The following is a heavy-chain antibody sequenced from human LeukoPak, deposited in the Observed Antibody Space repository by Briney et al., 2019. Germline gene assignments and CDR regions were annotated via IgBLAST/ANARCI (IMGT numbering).Heavy chain of an antibody. CDR1: GYTFTCYY. CDR3: ARPYSGSYPYFDY. V-gene: IGHV1-2*02. J-gene: IGHJ4*02. D-gene: IGHD1-26*01. CDR2: INPNSGGT. Sequence: ASVKVACTASGYTFTCYYIHWWRKAPGQGLEWMGWINPNSGGTNYAQKFQGRVTMTRDTSISTAYMELSRLRSDDTAVYYCARPYSGSYPYFDYWGQGTLVTVSS.